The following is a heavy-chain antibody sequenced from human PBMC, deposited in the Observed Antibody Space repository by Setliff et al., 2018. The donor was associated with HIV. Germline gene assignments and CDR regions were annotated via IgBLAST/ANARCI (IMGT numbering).Heavy chain of an antibody. J-gene: IGHJ4*02. D-gene: IGHD3-22*01. CDR1: GGSISNRY. CDR3: ARSAYDSSGLPY. CDR2: ISYSGNT. V-gene: IGHV4-59*11. Sequence: SETLSLTCTVSGGSISNRYWSWIRQPPGKELEWVGSISYSGNTDQNPSLKSRVTISVDTSKNQFSLNLSSVTAADTAVYYCARSAYDSSGLPYWGQGTLVTVSS.